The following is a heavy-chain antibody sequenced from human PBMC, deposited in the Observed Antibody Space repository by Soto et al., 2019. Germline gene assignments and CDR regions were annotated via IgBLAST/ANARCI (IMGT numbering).Heavy chain of an antibody. Sequence: PGGSLRLSCAASGFTFSNYAMCWVRQAPGKGLEWVSTISGSGGSTYYADSVKGRFTISRDNSKNTLYLQMNSLRAEDTAVYYCAKDRTPYCGGDCYSSLFDFWGQGTLVTVS. CDR3: AKDRTPYCGGDCYSSLFDF. V-gene: IGHV3-23*01. CDR1: GFTFSNYA. J-gene: IGHJ4*02. D-gene: IGHD2-21*02. CDR2: ISGSGGST.